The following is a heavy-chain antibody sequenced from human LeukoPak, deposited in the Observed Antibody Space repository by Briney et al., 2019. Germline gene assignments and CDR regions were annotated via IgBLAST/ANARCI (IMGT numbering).Heavy chain of an antibody. J-gene: IGHJ6*03. CDR3: ARGFRGRPGYYYYYMDV. CDR1: GGTFSSYA. V-gene: IGHV1-69*13. Sequence: SVKVSCKASGGTFSSYAISWVRQAPGQGLEWMGGIIPIFGTANYAQKFQGRVTITADESTSTAYMELSSLRSEDTAVYYCARGFRGRPGYYYYYMDVWGKGTTVTVSS. CDR2: IIPIFGTA. D-gene: IGHD6-6*01.